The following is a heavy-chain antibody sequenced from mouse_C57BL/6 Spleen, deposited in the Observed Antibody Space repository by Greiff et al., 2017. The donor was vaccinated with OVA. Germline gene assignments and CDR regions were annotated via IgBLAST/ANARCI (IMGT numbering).Heavy chain of an antibody. J-gene: IGHJ4*01. D-gene: IGHD4-1*01. Sequence: VQLQQSGAELVKPGASVKISCKASGYAFSSYWMNWVKQRPGKGLEWIGQIYPGDGDTNYNGKFKGKATLTADKSSSTAYMQLSSLTSEDSAVYFCARRGAGTPYAMDYWGQGTSVTVSS. CDR2: IYPGDGDT. CDR3: ARRGAGTPYAMDY. CDR1: GYAFSSYW. V-gene: IGHV1-80*01.